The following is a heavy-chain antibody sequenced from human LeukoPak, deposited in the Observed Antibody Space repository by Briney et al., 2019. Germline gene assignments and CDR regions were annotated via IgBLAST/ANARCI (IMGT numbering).Heavy chain of an antibody. CDR3: ARGYSYGQYP. Sequence: ASVKVSCKAAGYTFTSYYMHWVRRAAGQSPQWMGLINPSGGSTSYAQKFQGRATMTRDTSTSTVYMELSSLRSEDTAVYYCARGYSYGQYPWGQGNLVTVSS. J-gene: IGHJ5*02. CDR2: INPSGGST. V-gene: IGHV1-46*01. CDR1: GYTFTSYY. D-gene: IGHD5-18*01.